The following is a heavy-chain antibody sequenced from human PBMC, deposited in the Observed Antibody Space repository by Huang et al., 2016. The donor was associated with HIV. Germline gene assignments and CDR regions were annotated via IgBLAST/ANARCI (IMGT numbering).Heavy chain of an antibody. D-gene: IGHD1-1*01. Sequence: EVQLVQSGAEVKKPGESLKIFCKGAGYSFTSYWIGWVREMTGKGLEWMVICYPGDSDTRYSPSFQGQVTISADKSISTAYLQCSSLKASDTAMYYCARLSTTWYFGYWGQGTLVTVSS. CDR1: GYSFTSYW. V-gene: IGHV5-51*01. J-gene: IGHJ4*02. CDR2: CYPGDSDT. CDR3: ARLSTTWYFGY.